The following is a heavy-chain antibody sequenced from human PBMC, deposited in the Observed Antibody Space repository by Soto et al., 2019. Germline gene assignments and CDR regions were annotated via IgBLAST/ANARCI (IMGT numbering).Heavy chain of an antibody. CDR3: AKGSTYSFYFDH. CDR1: VFSFSSYD. V-gene: IGHV3-23*01. CDR2: IIGNSGTT. D-gene: IGHD5-18*01. J-gene: IGHJ4*01. Sequence: WWSLRLSCLASVFSFSSYDMSWVRRAPGRGLEWVSFIIGNSGTTYYADSVKGRFTISRDNSKNTLYLQMSRLGAEDTAAYYCAKGSTYSFYFDHWGQGSLVTVSS.